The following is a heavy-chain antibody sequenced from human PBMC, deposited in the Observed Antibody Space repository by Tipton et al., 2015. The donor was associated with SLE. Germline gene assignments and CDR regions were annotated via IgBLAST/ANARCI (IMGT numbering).Heavy chain of an antibody. V-gene: IGHV4-59*05. CDR3: ATSWESRPEYFNWFDP. D-gene: IGHD2/OR15-2a*01. CDR2: IYYSGST. Sequence: TLSLTCTVSGGSIRSYYWSWIRQPPGKELEWIGSIYYSGSTYYNPSLKSRVTISVDTSKNQFSLKLSSVTAADTAVYYCATSWESRPEYFNWFDPWGQGTLVTVSS. J-gene: IGHJ5*02. CDR1: GGSIRSYY.